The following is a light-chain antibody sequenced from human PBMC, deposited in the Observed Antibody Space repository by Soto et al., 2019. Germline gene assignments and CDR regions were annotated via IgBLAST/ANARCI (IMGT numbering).Light chain of an antibody. V-gene: IGKV3-20*01. J-gene: IGKJ1*01. CDR1: QSVSSSY. CDR3: QQYGSSPWT. CDR2: VAS. Sequence: EIVLTQSPGTLSLSPGERATLSCRASQSVSSSYLAWYQQKPGQAPRLLIYVASSRATGIPDRFSGSGSGTDFTLTISRLEPEDSAVYYCQQYGSSPWTFGQGTKVEI.